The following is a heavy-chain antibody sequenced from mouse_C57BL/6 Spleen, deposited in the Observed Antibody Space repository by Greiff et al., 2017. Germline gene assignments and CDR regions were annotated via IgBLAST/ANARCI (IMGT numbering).Heavy chain of an antibody. CDR1: GYTFTEYT. J-gene: IGHJ2*01. V-gene: IGHV1-62-2*01. D-gene: IGHD2-3*01. CDR3: ARHEGGDGYFDY. CDR2: FYPGSGSI. Sequence: VQLQQSGAELVKPGASVKLSCKASGYTFTEYTIHWVKQRSGQGLEWIGWFYPGSGSIKYNEKFKDKATLTADKSSSTVYMEISKWTSEDSAVYFYARHEGGDGYFDYWGQGTTLTVSS.